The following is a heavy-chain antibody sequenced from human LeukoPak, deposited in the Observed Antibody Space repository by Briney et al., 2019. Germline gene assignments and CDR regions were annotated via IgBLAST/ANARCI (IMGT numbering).Heavy chain of an antibody. D-gene: IGHD1-26*01. CDR3: ARVGSGSLQPFDY. J-gene: IGHJ4*02. Sequence: GGSLRLSCAASGFTFSSYSMNWVRQAPGKGLEWVSYISSSSSTIYYADSVKGRFTIARDNAKNSLYLQMNSLRAEDTAVYYCARVGSGSLQPFDYWGQGTLVTVSS. CDR1: GFTFSSYS. V-gene: IGHV3-48*04. CDR2: ISSSSSTI.